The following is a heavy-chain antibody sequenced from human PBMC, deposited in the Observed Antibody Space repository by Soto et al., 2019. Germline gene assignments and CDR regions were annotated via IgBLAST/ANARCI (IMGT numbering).Heavy chain of an antibody. CDR2: TYYRSRWYT. CDR3: AREDSAATSDAFEM. CDR1: GDSVSSNRAA. J-gene: IGHJ3*02. Sequence: SQTLSLTCAISGDSVSSNRAAWGWIRQSPSRGLEWLGRTYYRSRWYTDYADSVKSRITINPDTYRNQFSLQLNSVTPEDTAVYYCAREDSAATSDAFEMWGPGTMVTVSS. D-gene: IGHD3-10*01. V-gene: IGHV6-1*01.